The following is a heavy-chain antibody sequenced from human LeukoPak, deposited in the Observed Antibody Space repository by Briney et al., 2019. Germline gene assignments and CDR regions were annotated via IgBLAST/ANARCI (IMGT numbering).Heavy chain of an antibody. CDR2: ISISGGTI. CDR3: ARVGQFDS. CDR1: GFTFTDYW. V-gene: IGHV3-11*04. J-gene: IGHJ4*02. Sequence: GGSLRLSCAASGFTFTDYWMSWIRQAPGKGLEWISYISISGGTIYYAESVKDRFTISRDNAKSSLYLQMSSLRGEDTAVYYCARVGQFDSWGQGTLVTVSS.